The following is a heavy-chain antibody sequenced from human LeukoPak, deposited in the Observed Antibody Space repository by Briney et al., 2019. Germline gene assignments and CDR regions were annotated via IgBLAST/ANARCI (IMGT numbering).Heavy chain of an antibody. CDR1: GGSISSYY. V-gene: IGHV4-59*01. CDR3: ARARSGYDILTGYKYNWFDP. J-gene: IGHJ5*02. Sequence: SETLSLTCTVSGGSISSYYWSWIRQPPGKGLEWIGYIYYSGSTNYNPSLKSRVTISVDTSKNQFSLKLSSVTAADTAVYYCARARSGYDILTGYKYNWFDPWGQGTLVTVSS. D-gene: IGHD3-9*01. CDR2: IYYSGST.